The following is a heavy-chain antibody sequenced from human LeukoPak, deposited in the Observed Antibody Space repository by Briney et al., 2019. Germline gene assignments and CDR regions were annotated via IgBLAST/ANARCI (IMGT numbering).Heavy chain of an antibody. D-gene: IGHD3-22*01. V-gene: IGHV4-4*02. CDR1: GGSISSSNW. Sequence: SETLSLTCAVSGGSISSSNWWSWVRPSPGKGLEWVGEGYHTGNTNYNPSLQSRVTITVDASKNQFSLKVTSVTAADTALYFCASLYYYDSTGYYWRGFDFWGQGSLVTVSS. CDR3: ASLYYYDSTGYYWRGFDF. J-gene: IGHJ4*02. CDR2: GYHTGNT.